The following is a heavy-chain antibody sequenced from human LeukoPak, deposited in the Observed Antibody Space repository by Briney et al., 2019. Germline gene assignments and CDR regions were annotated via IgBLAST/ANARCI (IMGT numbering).Heavy chain of an antibody. V-gene: IGHV4-38-2*02. J-gene: IGHJ4*02. CDR1: GYSISSGDY. CDR2: IYHSGDT. Sequence: SETLSLTCTVSGYSISSGDYWGWIRQPPGKGLEWIGSIYHSGDTYYNPSLKSRVTISVDTSKNQFSLKLNSVTAAVTAVYYCARDTSGDYWGQGTLVTVSS. D-gene: IGHD3-10*01. CDR3: ARDTSGDY.